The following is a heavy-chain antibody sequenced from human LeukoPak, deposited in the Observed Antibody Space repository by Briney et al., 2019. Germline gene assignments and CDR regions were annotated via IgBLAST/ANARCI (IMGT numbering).Heavy chain of an antibody. Sequence: GESLKISCKGSGYSFTNYWTGWVRQMPGKGLEWMGIIYPGDSHTRYSPSFQDQVTISADKSINTAYLQWSSLKASDTAMYYCARGPYGYASSATLGSYNWFDPWGQGTLVTVSS. J-gene: IGHJ5*02. CDR3: ARGPYGYASSATLGSYNWFDP. CDR1: GYSFTNYW. D-gene: IGHD3-10*01. CDR2: IYPGDSHT. V-gene: IGHV5-51*01.